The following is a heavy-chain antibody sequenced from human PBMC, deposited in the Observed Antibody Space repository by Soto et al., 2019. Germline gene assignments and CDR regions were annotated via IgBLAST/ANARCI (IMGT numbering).Heavy chain of an antibody. Sequence: SETLSLTCTVSGGSISSGGYYWSWIRQHPGKGLEWIGYIYYSGSTYYNPSLKSRVTISVGTSKNQFSLKLSSVTAADTAVYYCASPRTWGSAFDIWGQGTMVTVSS. CDR1: GGSISSGGYY. CDR2: IYYSGST. CDR3: ASPRTWGSAFDI. V-gene: IGHV4-31*03. D-gene: IGHD7-27*01. J-gene: IGHJ3*02.